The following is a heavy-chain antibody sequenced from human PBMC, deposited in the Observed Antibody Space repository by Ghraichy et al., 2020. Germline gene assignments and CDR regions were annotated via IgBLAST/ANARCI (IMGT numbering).Heavy chain of an antibody. CDR2: ISAHNGNT. CDR3: ARGGIREFDY. J-gene: IGHJ4*02. V-gene: IGHV1-18*04. Sequence: ASVKVSCKASGYTFTSYGISWVRQSPGQGLEWMGWISAHNGNTNYAQKFQGRVTMTTDTSTSTVDMELRSLRSDDTAVYYCARGGIREFDYWGQGTLVTVSS. CDR1: GYTFTSYG. D-gene: IGHD3-16*01.